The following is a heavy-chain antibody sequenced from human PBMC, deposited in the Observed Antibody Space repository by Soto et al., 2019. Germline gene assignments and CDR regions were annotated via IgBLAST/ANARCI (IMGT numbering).Heavy chain of an antibody. CDR2: IIPILGIA. V-gene: IGHV1-69*02. CDR3: ARVSFASPLVVVDATFGACDI. Sequence: QVQLVQSGAEVKKPGSSVKVSCKASGGTFSSYTISWVRQAPGQGLEWMGRIIPILGIANYAQKFQGRVTITADKSNDTAYMELSSLRSEDTAVYYCARVSFASPLVVVDATFGACDIWGHGTIVTVSS. D-gene: IGHD2-15*01. CDR1: GGTFSSYT. J-gene: IGHJ3*02.